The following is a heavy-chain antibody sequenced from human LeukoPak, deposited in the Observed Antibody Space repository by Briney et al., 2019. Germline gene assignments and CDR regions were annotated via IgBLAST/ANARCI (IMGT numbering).Heavy chain of an antibody. CDR2: IYYSGST. CDR1: GGSISSSSYY. D-gene: IGHD2-2*01. Sequence: SSETLSLTCTVSGGSISSSSYYWGWIRQPPGKGLEWIGSIYYSGSTYYNPSLKSRVTISVDTSKNQFSLKLSSVTAADTAVYYCARLAGYCSSNSCYYMDVWGKGTTVTVSS. J-gene: IGHJ6*03. V-gene: IGHV4-39*01. CDR3: ARLAGYCSSNSCYYMDV.